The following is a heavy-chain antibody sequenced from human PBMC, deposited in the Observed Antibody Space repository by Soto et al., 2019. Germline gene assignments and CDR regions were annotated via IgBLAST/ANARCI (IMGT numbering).Heavy chain of an antibody. CDR2: IHENGHFK. CDR3: ARDEGVPINYRFDY. D-gene: IGHD4-4*01. CDR1: GFSFSSYS. V-gene: IGHV3-7*03. J-gene: IGHJ4*02. Sequence: GGSLRLSCAASGFSFSSYSMSWIRQAPGKGLEWLAHIHENGHFKFYVDSVKGRSTISRDDALNSLYLQMNSLRAEDTAMYYCARDEGVPINYRFDYWGQGTLVTVSS.